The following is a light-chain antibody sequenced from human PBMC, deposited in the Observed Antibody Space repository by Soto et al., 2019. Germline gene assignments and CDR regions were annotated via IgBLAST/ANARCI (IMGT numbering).Light chain of an antibody. CDR2: IAS. V-gene: IGKV1-5*01. CDR1: QTISSW. CDR3: KQVNNYPIT. J-gene: IGKJ5*01. Sequence: DIQMTQSPSTLSGSVGDRVTITCRASQTISSWLAWYQQKPGRAPKLLIYIASILQTGVKSRLTASQSGKELNLTITSLQNEDFANYYCKQVNNYPITFGQGTRLELK.